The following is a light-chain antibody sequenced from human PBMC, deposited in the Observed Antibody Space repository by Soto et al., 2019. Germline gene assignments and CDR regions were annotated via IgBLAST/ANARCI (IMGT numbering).Light chain of an antibody. CDR2: EGS. CDR3: CSYAGSSTLV. J-gene: IGLJ2*01. Sequence: QAVVTKPASVSGSPGQSITISCTGTSSDVGSYNLVSWYQQHPGKAPKLMIYEGSKRPSGVSNRFSGSKSGNTASLTISGLQAEDEADYYCCSYAGSSTLVFGGGTKLTVL. V-gene: IGLV2-23*01. CDR1: SSDVGSYNL.